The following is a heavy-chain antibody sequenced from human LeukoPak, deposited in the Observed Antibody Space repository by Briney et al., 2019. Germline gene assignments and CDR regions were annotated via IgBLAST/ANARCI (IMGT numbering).Heavy chain of an antibody. Sequence: SETLSLTCAVYGGSFSGYYWSWIRQPPGKGLEWIGEINHSGSTNYNPSLKSRVTISVDTSKNQFSLKLSSVTAADTAVYYCARINIAVAGDYWGQGTLVTVSS. CDR3: ARINIAVAGDY. V-gene: IGHV4-34*01. CDR2: INHSGST. J-gene: IGHJ4*02. CDR1: GGSFSGYY. D-gene: IGHD6-19*01.